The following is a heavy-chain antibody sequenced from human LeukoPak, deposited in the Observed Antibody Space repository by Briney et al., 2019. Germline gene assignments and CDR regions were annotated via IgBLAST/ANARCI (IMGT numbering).Heavy chain of an antibody. V-gene: IGHV1-2*02. CDR1: GYTFTGYY. CDR2: INPNSGGT. Sequence: ASVKVSCKASGYTFTGYYMHWVRQAPGQGLEWMGWINPNSGGTNYAQKFQGRVTMTRDTSISTAYMELSSLRSEDTAVYYCARGHQSSGYYYNAFDIWGQGTMVTVSS. D-gene: IGHD3-22*01. J-gene: IGHJ3*02. CDR3: ARGHQSSGYYYNAFDI.